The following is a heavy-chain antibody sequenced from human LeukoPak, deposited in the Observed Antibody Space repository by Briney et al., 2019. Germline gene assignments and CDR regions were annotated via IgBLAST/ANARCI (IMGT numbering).Heavy chain of an antibody. Sequence: GESLKISCKGSGYTFTTYWIGWVRQLPGKGLEWMGIIYPGDSDPRYSPSFQGQVTISADKSISTAYLQWSSLKASDSAMYYCVRHGLGSSWFGFDYWGQGTLVTVSS. CDR2: IYPGDSDP. D-gene: IGHD6-13*01. V-gene: IGHV5-51*01. CDR3: VRHGLGSSWFGFDY. CDR1: GYTFTTYW. J-gene: IGHJ4*02.